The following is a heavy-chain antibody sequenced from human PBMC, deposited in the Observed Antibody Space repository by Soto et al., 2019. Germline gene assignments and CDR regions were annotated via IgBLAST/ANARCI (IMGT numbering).Heavy chain of an antibody. CDR3: AREWGYNYGAGGYFDY. J-gene: IGHJ4*02. CDR2: IIPIFRTT. Sequence: QVQLVQSGADVKKPGSSVTVSCKASGGSFSNFAISWVRQAPGQGLEWMGGIIPIFRTTNYAQQFQGRITITADDSTSTAYMELSSLRYEDTAVYYCAREWGYNYGAGGYFDYWGQGTLVTVSS. CDR1: GGSFSNFA. V-gene: IGHV1-69*12. D-gene: IGHD5-18*01.